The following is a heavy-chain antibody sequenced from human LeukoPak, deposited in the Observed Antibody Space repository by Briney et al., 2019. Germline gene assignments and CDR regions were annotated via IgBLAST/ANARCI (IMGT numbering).Heavy chain of an antibody. CDR1: GFLFSSYA. V-gene: IGHV3-64*01. CDR3: ASFSIAVAGTRGAFDI. CDR2: ISSNGGST. Sequence: GSLRLSCAASGFLFSSYAMHWVRQAPGKGMEYVSAISSNGGSTYYANSVKGRFTISRDNSKNTLYLQMGSLRAEDMAVYYCASFSIAVAGTRGAFDIWGQGTMVTVSS. D-gene: IGHD6-19*01. J-gene: IGHJ3*02.